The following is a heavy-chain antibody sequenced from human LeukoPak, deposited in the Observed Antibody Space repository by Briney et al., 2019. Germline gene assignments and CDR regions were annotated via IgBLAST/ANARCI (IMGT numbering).Heavy chain of an antibody. CDR2: INHSGST. D-gene: IGHD1-26*01. J-gene: IGHJ4*02. CDR1: GGSFSGYY. Sequence: SETLSLTCAVYGGSFSGYYWSWIRQPPGKGLERIGEINHSGSTNYNPSLKSRVTISVDTSKNQFSLKLSSVTAADTAVYYCARYRYSGSYDYWGQGTLVTVSS. V-gene: IGHV4-34*01. CDR3: ARYRYSGSYDY.